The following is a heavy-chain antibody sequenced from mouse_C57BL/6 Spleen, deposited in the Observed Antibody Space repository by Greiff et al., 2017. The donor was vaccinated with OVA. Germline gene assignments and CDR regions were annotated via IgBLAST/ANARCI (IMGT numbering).Heavy chain of an antibody. CDR3: AREKRDDYDWFAY. Sequence: VQRVESGAELARPGASVKLSCKASGYTFTSYGISWVKQRPGQGLEWIGEIYPRSGNTYYNEKFKGKATLTADKSSSTAYMELRSLTSEDSAVYVCAREKRDDYDWFAYWGQGTLVTVSA. CDR1: GYTFTSYG. V-gene: IGHV1-81*01. D-gene: IGHD2-4*01. J-gene: IGHJ3*01. CDR2: IYPRSGNT.